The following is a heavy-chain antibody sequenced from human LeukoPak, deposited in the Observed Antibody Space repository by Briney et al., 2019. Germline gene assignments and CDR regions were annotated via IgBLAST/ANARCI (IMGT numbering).Heavy chain of an antibody. J-gene: IGHJ4*02. CDR2: ISGSGGST. CDR1: GFTFSSYA. CDR3: AKDIPDCGGDCYPFGFDY. D-gene: IGHD2-21*01. Sequence: GGSLRLSCAASGFTFSSYAMSWVRQAPGKGLEWVSAISGSGGSTYHADSVKGRFTISRDNSKNTLYLQMNSLRAEDTAVYYCAKDIPDCGGDCYPFGFDYWGQGTLVTVSS. V-gene: IGHV3-23*01.